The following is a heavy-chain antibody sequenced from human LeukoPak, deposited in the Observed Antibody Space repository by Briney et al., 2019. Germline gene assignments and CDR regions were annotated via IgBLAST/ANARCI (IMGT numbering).Heavy chain of an antibody. D-gene: IGHD6-13*01. Sequence: GGSLRLSCVASGFTFSSSEMNWVRQAPGKGLEWISYITSSSRTIWYADSVKGRFTISRDNAKNSLYLQMNGLRDDDTAVYYCARSGYSSSWYMFWGQGSLVTVSS. CDR1: GFTFSSSE. CDR2: ITSSSRTI. J-gene: IGHJ4*02. CDR3: ARSGYSSSWYMF. V-gene: IGHV3-48*03.